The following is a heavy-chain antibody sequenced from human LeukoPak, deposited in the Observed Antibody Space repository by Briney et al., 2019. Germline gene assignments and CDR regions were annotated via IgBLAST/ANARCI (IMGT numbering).Heavy chain of an antibody. D-gene: IGHD5-18*01. J-gene: IGHJ4*02. CDR1: GFTFSSYS. Sequence: GGSLRLSCAASGFTFSSYSMNWVRQAPGKGLEWVSSISSSSSYIYYADSVKGRLTISRDNSENTLFLQMNSLRAEDTAVYYCARDAVPGYNYGRFDYWGQGTLVTVSS. CDR2: ISSSSSYI. V-gene: IGHV3-21*04. CDR3: ARDAVPGYNYGRFDY.